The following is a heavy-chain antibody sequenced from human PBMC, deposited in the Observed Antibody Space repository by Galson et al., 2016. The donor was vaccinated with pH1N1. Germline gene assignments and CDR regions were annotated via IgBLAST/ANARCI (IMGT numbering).Heavy chain of an antibody. CDR3: ARARKITRQTFWATADALRGGSGRFDY. V-gene: IGHV4-39*07. CDR2: IYYSGST. J-gene: IGHJ4*02. CDR1: GGSISTSNFY. D-gene: IGHD3-10*01. Sequence: LTCTVSGGSISTSNFYWGWIRQSPGKGLEWIGNIYYSGSTYYNPSPKSRVTISVDTSKKQFSLNLNSVTAADTAVYYCARARKITRQTFWATADALRGGSGRFDYWGQGTLVTVSS.